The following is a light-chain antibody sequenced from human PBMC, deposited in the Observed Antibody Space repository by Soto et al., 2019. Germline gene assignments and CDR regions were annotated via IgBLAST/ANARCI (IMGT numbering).Light chain of an antibody. CDR1: QSISSY. CDR3: QQSYSTPT. Sequence: DIQITQSPSSLSASVGDRVTITCRASQSISSYLNWYQQKPGKAPKLLIYAASSLQSVLPSRFSGSGSGTDFTLTISSLQPEDFATYYCQQSYSTPTFGQGTKVEIK. CDR2: AAS. V-gene: IGKV1-39*01. J-gene: IGKJ1*01.